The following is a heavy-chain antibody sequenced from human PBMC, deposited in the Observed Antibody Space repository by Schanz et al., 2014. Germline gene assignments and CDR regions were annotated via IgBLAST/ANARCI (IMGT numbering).Heavy chain of an antibody. CDR3: AREKGHGYSGLS. D-gene: IGHD5-12*01. V-gene: IGHV1-46*01. Sequence: QVQLVQSGAEVKKPGASVKLSCKASGYTFTNYYIHWVRQAPGQGLEWMGRIYLSDGSTRYAQKFQGRVTMTRDTSITTAYMDLSGLTSDDTAVYYCAREKGHGYSGLSWGQGTLLAVSS. CDR1: GYTFTNYY. J-gene: IGHJ5*02. CDR2: IYLSDGST.